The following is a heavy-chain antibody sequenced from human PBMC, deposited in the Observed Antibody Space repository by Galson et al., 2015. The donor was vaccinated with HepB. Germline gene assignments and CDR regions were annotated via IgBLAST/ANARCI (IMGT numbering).Heavy chain of an antibody. D-gene: IGHD6-19*01. Sequence: SLRLSCAASGFTFSSYGMHWVRQAPGKGLEWVAVISYDGSNKYYADSVKGRFTISRDNSKNTLYLQMNSLRAEDTAVYYCAKDLGRIAVAGYFDYWGQGTLVTVSS. CDR1: GFTFSSYG. CDR2: ISYDGSNK. CDR3: AKDLGRIAVAGYFDY. J-gene: IGHJ4*02. V-gene: IGHV3-30*18.